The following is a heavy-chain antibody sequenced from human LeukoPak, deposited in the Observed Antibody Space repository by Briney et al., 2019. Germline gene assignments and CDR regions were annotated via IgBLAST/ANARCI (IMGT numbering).Heavy chain of an antibody. V-gene: IGHV1-18*01. CDR1: GYTFTSYG. CDR3: ARDLSESYYYDSSTDY. CDR2: ISAYNGNT. Sequence: GASVKVSCKASGYTFTSYGISWVRQAPGQGLEWTGWISAYNGNTNYAQKLQGRVTMTTDTSTSTAYMELRSLRSDDTAVYYCARDLSESYYYDSSTDYWGQGTLVTVSS. D-gene: IGHD3-22*01. J-gene: IGHJ4*02.